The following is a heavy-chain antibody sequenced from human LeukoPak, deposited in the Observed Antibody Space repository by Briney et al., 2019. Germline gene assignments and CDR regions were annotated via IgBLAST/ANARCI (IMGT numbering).Heavy chain of an antibody. V-gene: IGHV4-59*04. Sequence: SETLSLTCTVSGGSISSYYWSWIRQPPGKGLEWIGYIYYSGSTYYNPSLKSRVTISVDTSKNQFSLKLSSVTAADTAVYYCARGLRVYCTNGVCYLDIWGQGTMVTVSS. CDR2: IYYSGST. CDR3: ARGLRVYCTNGVCYLDI. J-gene: IGHJ3*02. D-gene: IGHD2-8*01. CDR1: GGSISSYY.